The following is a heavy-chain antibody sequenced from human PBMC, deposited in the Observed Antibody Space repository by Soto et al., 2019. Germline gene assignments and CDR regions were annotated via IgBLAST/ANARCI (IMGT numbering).Heavy chain of an antibody. J-gene: IGHJ6*02. CDR1: GYIFTSYG. Sequence: QVQLVQSGAEVKKPGASVKVSCKASGYIFTSYGINWVRQAPGQGLEWMGWMSGYNGDTQYAQKLQGRVTMTTDTSTSTAYMALRSLRSDDTAVYYCARSGSGAAYYYYGLDVWGQGPTVTVSS. CDR3: ARSGSGAAYYYYGLDV. D-gene: IGHD6-25*01. V-gene: IGHV1-18*04. CDR2: MSGYNGDT.